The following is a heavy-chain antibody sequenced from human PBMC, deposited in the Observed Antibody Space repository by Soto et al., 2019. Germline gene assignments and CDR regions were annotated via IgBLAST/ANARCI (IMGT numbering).Heavy chain of an antibody. V-gene: IGHV1-2*02. CDR2: INPNTGDT. CDR1: GYTFTGYY. Sequence: GASVKVSCKASGYTFTGYYMHWVRQAPGQGLEWMGWINPNTGDTNYAQKFQGRVTMTRDTSISTAYMEMSRLKSDDTAVYYCATLPGTACDYWGQGTLVTVSA. CDR3: ATLPGTACDY. D-gene: IGHD3-10*01. J-gene: IGHJ4*02.